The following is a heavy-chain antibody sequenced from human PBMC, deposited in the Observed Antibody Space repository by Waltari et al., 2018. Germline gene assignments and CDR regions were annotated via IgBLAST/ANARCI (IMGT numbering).Heavy chain of an antibody. J-gene: IGHJ5*02. CDR2: VLSTGKT. Sequence: QLQLQESGPGLVEPSGTLSLSCAVSGDSVTSTNWWSWVRQSPQRGLEWIGQVLSTGKTNYSPSFASRVTMSLDASNNQFSLRVTSATAADTAVYYCARDHGRGLYLDAWGPGTLVTVSP. CDR3: ARDHGRGLYLDA. V-gene: IGHV4-4*02. D-gene: IGHD2-15*01. CDR1: GDSVTSTNW.